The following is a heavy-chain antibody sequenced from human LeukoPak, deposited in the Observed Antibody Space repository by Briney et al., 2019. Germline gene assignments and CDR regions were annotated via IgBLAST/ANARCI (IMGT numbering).Heavy chain of an antibody. Sequence: GGSLRLSCAASGFTFSSYAMNWVRQAPGKGLEWVSSISSSSSTMHYADSVKGRLTISRDNAKNSLYLQINSLRAEDTAVYYCARGGGNWGQGTLVTVSS. CDR1: GFTFSSYA. CDR3: ARGGGN. V-gene: IGHV3-21*01. CDR2: ISSSSSTM. D-gene: IGHD3-16*01. J-gene: IGHJ4*02.